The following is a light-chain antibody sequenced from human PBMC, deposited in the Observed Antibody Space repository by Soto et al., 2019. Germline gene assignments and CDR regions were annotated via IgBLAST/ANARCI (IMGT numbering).Light chain of an antibody. CDR3: CSHTSSNTYV. J-gene: IGLJ1*01. CDR1: SSDVGGYNY. V-gene: IGLV2-14*01. CDR2: DVS. Sequence: QSALTQPASVSGSPGQSITISCTGTSSDVGGYNYVSWYQQHPGKAPKLMICDVSNRPSGVSNHFSGSKSGNTASLTISGLQAEDEADYYCCSHTSSNTYVFGTGTKLT.